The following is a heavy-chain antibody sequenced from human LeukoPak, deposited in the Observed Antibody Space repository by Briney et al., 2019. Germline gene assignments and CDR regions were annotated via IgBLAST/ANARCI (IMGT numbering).Heavy chain of an antibody. D-gene: IGHD3-10*01. CDR3: ARHLSWARGAFDI. Sequence: SETLALTCTVSGGLFSSSSHYWGWIRQPPGKGLEWIGSIYFTGSTYYNPSLKSRITMSVDTSKKHFSLNLSSMTAADTAVYYCARHLSWARGAFDIWGQGTMVTVSS. CDR2: IYFTGST. J-gene: IGHJ3*02. V-gene: IGHV4-39*01. CDR1: GGLFSSSSHY.